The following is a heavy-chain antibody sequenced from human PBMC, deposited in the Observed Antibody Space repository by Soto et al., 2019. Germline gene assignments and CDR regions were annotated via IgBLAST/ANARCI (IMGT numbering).Heavy chain of an antibody. J-gene: IGHJ4*02. CDR1: GGTFSSYT. Sequence: ASVKVSCKASGGTFSSYTISWVRQAPGQGLEWMGRIIPILGIANYAQKFQGRVTITADKSTSTAYMELSSLRSEDTAVYYCARERAARALLFDYWGQGTLVTGSS. CDR3: ARERAARALLFDY. D-gene: IGHD5-18*01. CDR2: IIPILGIA. V-gene: IGHV1-69*04.